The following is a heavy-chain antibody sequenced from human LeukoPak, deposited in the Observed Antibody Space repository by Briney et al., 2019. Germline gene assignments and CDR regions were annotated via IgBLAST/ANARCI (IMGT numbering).Heavy chain of an antibody. J-gene: IGHJ6*02. D-gene: IGHD1-26*01. CDR3: AKDGTPYYYGMDV. CDR2: ISYEGSKK. V-gene: IGHV3-30*18. Sequence: EGVAVISYEGSKKYYADSVKGGFTISRENSKNTLYLQMNSLTAEDTAVYYCAKDGTPYYYGMDVWGQGTTVTVSS.